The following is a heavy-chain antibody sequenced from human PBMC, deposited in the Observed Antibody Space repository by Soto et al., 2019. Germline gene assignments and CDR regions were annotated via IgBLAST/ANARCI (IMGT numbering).Heavy chain of an antibody. D-gene: IGHD6-6*01. Sequence: GGSLRLSCAASGFTFSSYWMSWVRQAPGKGLEWVANIKQDGSEKYYVDSVKGRFTISRDNAKNSLYLQMNSLRAEDTAVYYCAREQLVPLYYYYYGMDVWGQGTTVTVSS. CDR2: IKQDGSEK. CDR1: GFTFSSYW. V-gene: IGHV3-7*05. CDR3: AREQLVPLYYYYYGMDV. J-gene: IGHJ6*02.